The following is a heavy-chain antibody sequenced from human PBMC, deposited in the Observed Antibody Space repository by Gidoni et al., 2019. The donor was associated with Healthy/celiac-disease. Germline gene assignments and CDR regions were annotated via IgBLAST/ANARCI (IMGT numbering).Heavy chain of an antibody. CDR3: ARLPGYSSSWYVSDFDY. CDR1: GGSFSGYY. Sequence: QVQLQQWGAGLLKPSETLSLTCAVYGGSFSGYYWSWIRQPPGKGLEWIGEINHSGSTNYNPSLKRRVTISVDTSKNQFSLKLSSVTAADTAVYYCARLPGYSSSWYVSDFDYWGQGTLVTVSS. J-gene: IGHJ4*02. V-gene: IGHV4-34*01. D-gene: IGHD6-13*01. CDR2: INHSGST.